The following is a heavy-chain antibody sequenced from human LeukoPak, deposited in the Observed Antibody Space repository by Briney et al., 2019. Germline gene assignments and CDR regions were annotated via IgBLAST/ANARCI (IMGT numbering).Heavy chain of an antibody. CDR1: GGSISSYY. V-gene: IGHV4-39*07. CDR3: AREYYYGSGVTH. J-gene: IGHJ4*02. D-gene: IGHD3-10*01. CDR2: IYYSGST. Sequence: SETLSLTCTVSGGSISSYYWGWIRQPPGKGLEWIGSIYYSGSTYYNPSLKSRVTISVDTSKNQFSLKLSSVTAADTAVYYCAREYYYGSGVTHWGQGTLATVSS.